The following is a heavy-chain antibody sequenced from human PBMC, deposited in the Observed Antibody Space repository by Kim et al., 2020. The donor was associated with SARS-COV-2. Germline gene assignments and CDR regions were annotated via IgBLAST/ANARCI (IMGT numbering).Heavy chain of an antibody. CDR1: SGSISSDAHN. V-gene: IGHV4-39*01. J-gene: IGHJ4*02. Sequence: SETLSLTCTVSSGSISSDAHNWAWIRQPPGKGLEWIASIHYSGSTSYNPSLESRTTTSVDTSKNQFSLKLTSVTAADTAVYYCAGLAVVGWATDEYWGQGTLVTVSS. D-gene: IGHD5-12*01. CDR2: IHYSGST. CDR3: AGLAVVGWATDEY.